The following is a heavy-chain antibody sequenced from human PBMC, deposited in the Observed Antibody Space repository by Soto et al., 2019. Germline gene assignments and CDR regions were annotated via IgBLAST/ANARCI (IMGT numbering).Heavy chain of an antibody. V-gene: IGHV4-34*01. D-gene: IGHD6-19*01. Sequence: QVQLQQWGAGLLKPSETLSLTCAVYGGSFSGYYWSWIRQPPGKGLEWIGEINHSGSTNYNPSLKSRVTRSVDTSKNQFSLKLSSVTAADTAVYYCTAYGSGLTRNLNWFDPWGQGTLVTVSS. CDR3: TAYGSGLTRNLNWFDP. CDR2: INHSGST. CDR1: GGSFSGYY. J-gene: IGHJ5*02.